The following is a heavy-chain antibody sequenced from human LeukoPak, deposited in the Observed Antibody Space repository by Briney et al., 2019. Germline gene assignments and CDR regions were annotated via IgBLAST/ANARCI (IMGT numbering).Heavy chain of an antibody. D-gene: IGHD6-19*01. J-gene: IGHJ3*02. CDR2: VNSDGGST. CDR1: GFTFSSYW. Sequence: GGSLRLSCAASGFTFSSYWMSWVRQAPGKGLVWVSRVNSDGGSTNYADSVKGRFTISRDNAKNTLYLQMNSLRADDTAVYYCARSSGRSPFDMWGQGTMVTVSS. CDR3: ARSSGRSPFDM. V-gene: IGHV3-74*01.